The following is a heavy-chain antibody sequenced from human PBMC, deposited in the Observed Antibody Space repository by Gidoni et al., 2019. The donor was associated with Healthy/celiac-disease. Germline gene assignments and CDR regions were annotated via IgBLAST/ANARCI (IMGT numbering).Heavy chain of an antibody. CDR3: ARDLRGSWFGYVC. CDR2: ISANNGNT. D-gene: IGHD6-13*01. V-gene: IGHV1-18*01. CDR1: GDTFNSYG. J-gene: IGHJ4*02. Sequence: QVPPVQSGAEVQPPGASVTVSCMASGDTFNSYGISWVRQAPGQGLEWMGWISANNGNTNYAQKLQGRVTMTTDTSTSTAYMELRSLGSDDTAVYYCARDLRGSWFGYVCWGQGTLVTVSS.